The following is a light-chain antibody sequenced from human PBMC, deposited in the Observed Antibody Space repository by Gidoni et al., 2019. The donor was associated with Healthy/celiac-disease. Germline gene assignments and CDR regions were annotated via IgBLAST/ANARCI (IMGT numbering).Light chain of an antibody. J-gene: IGKJ4*01. Sequence: DIQMTQSPSSLSASVGDRVTITCQASQDISNYLNWYQQKPGKAPKLLIYEASNLETGVPSRFSGXXXGTDFTFTISSLQPEDIATYYCQQYDXXXXTFGGGTKVEIK. CDR1: QDISNY. V-gene: IGKV1-33*01. CDR3: QQYDXXXXT. CDR2: EAS.